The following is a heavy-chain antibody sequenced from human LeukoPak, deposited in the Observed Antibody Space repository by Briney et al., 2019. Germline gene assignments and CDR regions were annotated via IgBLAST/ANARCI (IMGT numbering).Heavy chain of an antibody. Sequence: GASVKVSCKASEYTFTGYYMHWVRQAPGQGLEWMGWINPNSGGTNYAQKFQGRVTMTRDTSISTAYMELSRLRSDDTAVYYCARVKESSMQRVAARLSAFDIWGQGTMVTVSS. CDR1: EYTFTGYY. CDR2: INPNSGGT. CDR3: ARVKESSMQRVAARLSAFDI. D-gene: IGHD6-6*01. J-gene: IGHJ3*02. V-gene: IGHV1-2*02.